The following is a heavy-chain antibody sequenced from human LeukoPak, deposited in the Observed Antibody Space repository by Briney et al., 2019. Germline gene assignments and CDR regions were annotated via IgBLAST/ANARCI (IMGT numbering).Heavy chain of an antibody. D-gene: IGHD1-20*01. CDR2: ISGSGGST. CDR3: ARVYNWNPDY. Sequence: GGSLRLSCAASGFTFSSFTMSWVRQAPGKGLEWVSAISGSGGSTYYADSVKGRFTISRDNAKNSLYLQMNSLRAEDTAVYYCARVYNWNPDYWGQGTLVTVSS. V-gene: IGHV3-23*01. CDR1: GFTFSSFT. J-gene: IGHJ4*02.